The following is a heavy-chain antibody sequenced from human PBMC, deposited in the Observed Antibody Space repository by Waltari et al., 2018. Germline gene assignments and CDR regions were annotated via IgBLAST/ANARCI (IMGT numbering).Heavy chain of an antibody. V-gene: IGHV5-51*01. CDR2: IYPGDSDT. J-gene: IGHJ1*01. Sequence: EVQLVQSGAEVKKPGESLKISCKGSGYSFTSYWIGWVRQMPGKGLEGMGIIYPGDSDTRYSPSFQGQVTISADKSISTAYLQWSSLKASDTAMYYCAREARRIYSYGRTEYFQHWGQGTLVTVSS. D-gene: IGHD5-18*01. CDR3: AREARRIYSYGRTEYFQH. CDR1: GYSFTSYW.